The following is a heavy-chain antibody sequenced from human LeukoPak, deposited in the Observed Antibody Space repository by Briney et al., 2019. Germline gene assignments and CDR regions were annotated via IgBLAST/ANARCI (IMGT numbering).Heavy chain of an antibody. CDR1: GYTFTGYY. J-gene: IGHJ4*02. V-gene: IGHV1-2*02. D-gene: IGHD2-2*02. Sequence: ASVKVSCKASGYTFTGYYMHWVRQAPGQGLEWMGWINPNSGGANYAQKFQGRVTMTRDTSISTAYMELSRLRSDDTAVYYCARLVVPAAIPVDDYWGQGTLVTVSS. CDR2: INPNSGGA. CDR3: ARLVVPAAIPVDDY.